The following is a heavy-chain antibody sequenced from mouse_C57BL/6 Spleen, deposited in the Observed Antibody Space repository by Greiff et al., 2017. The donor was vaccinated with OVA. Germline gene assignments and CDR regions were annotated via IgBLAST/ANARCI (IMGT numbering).Heavy chain of an antibody. V-gene: IGHV14-1*01. J-gene: IGHJ2*01. CDR2: IDPEDGDT. CDR1: GFNIKDYY. Sequence: VQLQQSGAELVRPGASVKLSCTASGFNIKDYYMHWVKQRPEQGLEWIGRIDPEDGDTEYAPKFQGKATMTADTSSNTAYLQLSSLTSEDTAVYYCTTSITTVVFPFDYWGQGTTLTVSS. CDR3: TTSITTVVFPFDY. D-gene: IGHD1-1*01.